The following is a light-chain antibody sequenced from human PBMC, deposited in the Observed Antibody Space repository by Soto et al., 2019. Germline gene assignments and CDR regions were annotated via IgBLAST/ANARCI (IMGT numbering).Light chain of an antibody. J-gene: IGKJ1*01. CDR2: DET. Sequence: EIVWTQSPATLSLSPGERATLFCRTSQTISGYLDWYQQKPGQAPRLLIYDETNRATGIPIRSSGSGSGADFTLTISSLEPEDFAVYYCQQRSNLDWTFGQGTKV. CDR1: QTISGY. CDR3: QQRSNLDWT. V-gene: IGKV3-11*01.